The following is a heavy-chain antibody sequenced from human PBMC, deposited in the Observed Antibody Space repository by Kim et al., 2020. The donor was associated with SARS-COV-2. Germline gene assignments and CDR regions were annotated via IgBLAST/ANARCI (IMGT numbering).Heavy chain of an antibody. J-gene: IGHJ4*02. Sequence: PSPKSRVTISVDTSKNQCALKLSSVTAADTVVYYCARAPTHYDFWGYVDYWGQGTLVTVSS. V-gene: IGHV4-30-2*05. D-gene: IGHD3-3*01. CDR3: ARAPTHYDFWGYVDY.